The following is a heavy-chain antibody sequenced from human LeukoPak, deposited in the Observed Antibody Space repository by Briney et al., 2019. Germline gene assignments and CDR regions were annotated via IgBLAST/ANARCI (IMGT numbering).Heavy chain of an antibody. V-gene: IGHV4-30-4*01. CDR1: GGSISSGDFY. Sequence: TSQTLSLTCTVSGGSISSGDFYWSWIRQPPGTGLDWIGYIYYSGSTYYTPSLKSRVTISVDTSKNQFSLKLSSVTAADTAVYYCAREDSSGTYFDYWGQGTLVTVSS. CDR3: AREDSSGTYFDY. J-gene: IGHJ4*02. CDR2: IYYSGST. D-gene: IGHD6-19*01.